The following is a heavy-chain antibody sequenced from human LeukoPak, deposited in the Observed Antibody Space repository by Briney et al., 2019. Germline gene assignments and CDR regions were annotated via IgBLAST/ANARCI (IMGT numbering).Heavy chain of an antibody. CDR3: ARDPYYYDSSGYYPLPNWFDP. D-gene: IGHD3-22*01. CDR2: INPNSGGT. CDR1: GYTFTGYY. Sequence: ASVKVSCKASGYTFTGYYMHWVRQAPGQGLEWMGWINPNSGGTNYAQKFQGRVTMTRDTSISTAYMELSRLRSDDTAVYYCARDPYYYDSSGYYPLPNWFDPWGQGTLVTVSS. J-gene: IGHJ5*02. V-gene: IGHV1-2*02.